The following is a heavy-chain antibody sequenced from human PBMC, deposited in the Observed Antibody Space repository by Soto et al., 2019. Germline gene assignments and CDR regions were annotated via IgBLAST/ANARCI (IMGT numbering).Heavy chain of an antibody. V-gene: IGHV4-4*02. D-gene: IGHD3-10*01. Sequence: QVKLQESGPGLVKPSGTLSLTCAVSGGSISSSNWWSWVRQPPGKGLEWIGEIYHSGNTNYNPSLKNRVTMAVDKSRNQFSLQLSSVTAADTAVYYCARRWGEGRVDYWGQGTLVTVSS. J-gene: IGHJ4*02. CDR2: IYHSGNT. CDR3: ARRWGEGRVDY. CDR1: GGSISSSNW.